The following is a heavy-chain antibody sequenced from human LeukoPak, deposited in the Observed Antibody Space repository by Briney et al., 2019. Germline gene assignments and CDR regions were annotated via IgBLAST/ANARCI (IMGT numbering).Heavy chain of an antibody. V-gene: IGHV5-10-1*01. J-gene: IGHJ5*02. CDR3: AGTGYCSSTSCYSWFDP. D-gene: IGHD2-2*01. Sequence: GESLKISCKGSGYSFVTYWINWVRQMPGKGLEWMGRIDPSDSYTNYSPSFQGHVTISADKSISTAYLQWSSLKASDTAMYYCAGTGYCSSTSCYSWFDPWGQGTLVTVSS. CDR2: IDPSDSYT. CDR1: GYSFVTYW.